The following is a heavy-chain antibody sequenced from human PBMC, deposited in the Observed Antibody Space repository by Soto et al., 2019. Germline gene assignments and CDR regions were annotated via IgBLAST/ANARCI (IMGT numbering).Heavy chain of an antibody. V-gene: IGHV3-9*01. Sequence: GGSLRLSCAASGFTFDDYAMHWVRQAPGKGLEWVSGISWNSGSIGYADSVKGRFTISRDNAKNSLYLQMNSLRAEDTALYYCAKDAKSERLLLGFDPWGQGTLVTVSS. CDR1: GFTFDDYA. CDR2: ISWNSGSI. CDR3: AKDAKSERLLLGFDP. J-gene: IGHJ5*02. D-gene: IGHD1-1*01.